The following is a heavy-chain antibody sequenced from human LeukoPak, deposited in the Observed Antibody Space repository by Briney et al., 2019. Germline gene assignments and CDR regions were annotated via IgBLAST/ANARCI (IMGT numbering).Heavy chain of an antibody. CDR3: AAERGYCSGGSCYLNWFDP. CDR1: GFTFSSYW. J-gene: IGHJ5*02. Sequence: GGSLRLSCAASGFTFSSYWMSWVRQAPGKGLEWVANINQDGSEKYYVDSVKGRFTISRDNAKNSLYLQMNSLRAEDTAVYYCAAERGYCSGGSCYLNWFDPWGQGTLVTVSS. D-gene: IGHD2-15*01. V-gene: IGHV3-7*01. CDR2: INQDGSEK.